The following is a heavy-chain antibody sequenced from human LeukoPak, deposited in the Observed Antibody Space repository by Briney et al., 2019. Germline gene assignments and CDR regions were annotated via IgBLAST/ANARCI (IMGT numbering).Heavy chain of an antibody. J-gene: IGHJ4*02. Sequence: PGGSLRLSCAASGFSFSSYAMSWVRQAPGKGLEWVSTISWTGGRTYYADFVKGRFTISRDNSKDTLSLQMNSLRAEDTAVYYCAKDPSVDSGRFDYWGQGTLVTVSS. CDR1: GFSFSSYA. CDR3: AKDPSVDSGRFDY. CDR2: ISWTGGRT. V-gene: IGHV3-23*01.